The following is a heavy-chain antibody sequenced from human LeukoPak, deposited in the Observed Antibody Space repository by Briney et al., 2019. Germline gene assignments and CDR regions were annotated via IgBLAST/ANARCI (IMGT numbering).Heavy chain of an antibody. D-gene: IGHD1-26*01. CDR3: ARSLGATTFPYFDY. J-gene: IGHJ4*02. V-gene: IGHV4-39*01. CDR2: IYYSGST. CDR1: GGSISSSSYY. Sequence: SETLSLTCTVSGGSISSSSYYWGWIRQPPGKGLEWIGSIYYSGSTYYNPSLKSRVTISVDTSKNQFSLKLSSVTAADTAVYYCARSLGATTFPYFDYWGQGTLVTVFS.